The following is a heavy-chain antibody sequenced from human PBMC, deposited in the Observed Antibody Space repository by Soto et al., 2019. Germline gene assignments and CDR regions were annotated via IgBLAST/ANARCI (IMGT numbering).Heavy chain of an antibody. CDR2: IDPSDSYT. D-gene: IGHD6-6*01. J-gene: IGHJ6*02. V-gene: IGHV5-10-1*01. Sequence: GESLKISCKGSGYSFTSYWISWVRQMPGKGLEWMGRIDPSDSYTNYSPSFQGHVTISADKSISTAYLQWSSLKASDTAMYYCASRIAAHYYYGMDVWGQGTTVTVSS. CDR3: ASRIAAHYYYGMDV. CDR1: GYSFTSYW.